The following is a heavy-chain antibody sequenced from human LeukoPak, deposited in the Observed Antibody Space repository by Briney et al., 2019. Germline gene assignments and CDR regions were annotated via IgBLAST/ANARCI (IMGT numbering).Heavy chain of an antibody. CDR1: GGSFSGYY. CDR2: INHSGST. D-gene: IGHD3-16*01. J-gene: IGHJ5*02. V-gene: IGHV4-34*01. CDR3: ARDSWTMITFGGVIDP. Sequence: SETLSLTCAVYGGSFSGYYWSWLRQPPGKGLEWIGEINHSGSTNYNPSLKSRVTISVDTSKNQFSLKLSSVTAADTAVYYCARDSWTMITFGGVIDPWGQGTLVTVSS.